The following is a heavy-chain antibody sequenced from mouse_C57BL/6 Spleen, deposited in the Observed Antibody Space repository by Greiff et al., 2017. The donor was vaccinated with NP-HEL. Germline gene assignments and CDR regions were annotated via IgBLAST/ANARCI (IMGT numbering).Heavy chain of an antibody. V-gene: IGHV1-26*01. CDR3: ASSGQATSPWFAY. D-gene: IGHD3-2*02. Sequence: EVQLQQSGPELVRPGASVKISCKASGYTFTDYYMNWVKQSPGQSLEWIGYINPNNGCTSYNQKFKGKATLTVAKSSSTAYMQLRSLTSEDAAVYYCASSGQATSPWFAYWGQGTLVTVSA. CDR2: INPNNGCT. CDR1: GYTFTDYY. J-gene: IGHJ3*01.